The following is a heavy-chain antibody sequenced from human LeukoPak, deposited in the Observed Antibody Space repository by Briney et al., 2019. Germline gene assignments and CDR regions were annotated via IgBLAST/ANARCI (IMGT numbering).Heavy chain of an antibody. CDR3: ATDLKKGDSGCFDY. J-gene: IGHJ4*02. CDR1: GYTFTSYA. Sequence: GASVKVSCKASGYTFTSYAMNWVRQAPGQGLEWMGWINTNTGTPTYAQGFTGRFVFSLDTSVSTAYLQISSLKAEDTAVYYCATDLKKGDSGCFDYWGQGTLVAVSS. CDR2: INTNTGTP. V-gene: IGHV7-4-1*02. D-gene: IGHD6-19*01.